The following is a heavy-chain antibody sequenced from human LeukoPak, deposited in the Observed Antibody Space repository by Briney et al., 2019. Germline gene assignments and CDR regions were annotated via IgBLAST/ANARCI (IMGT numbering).Heavy chain of an antibody. CDR3: ARVPAASRQRYKVVKYYYYMDV. CDR1: RYTFTTSD. V-gene: IGHV1-8*03. J-gene: IGHJ6*03. Sequence: GASVRASCTASRYTFTTSDINGGRQATGQGREGMGWMNPNSVNTGYAQKFQGRVTITRNTSISTAYMELSSLRSEDTAVYYCARVPAASRQRYKVVKYYYYMDVWGKGTTVTVSS. CDR2: MNPNSVNT. D-gene: IGHD2-2*01.